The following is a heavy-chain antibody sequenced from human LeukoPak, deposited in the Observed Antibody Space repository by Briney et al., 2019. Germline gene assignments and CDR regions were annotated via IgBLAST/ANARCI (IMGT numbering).Heavy chain of an antibody. CDR2: TRNKAKSYTT. CDR1: GFTFSDHY. D-gene: IGHD3-9*01. CDR3: VRVVNDNTGYKPFDY. V-gene: IGHV3-72*01. J-gene: IGHJ4*02. Sequence: GGSLRLSCAASGFTFSDHYMDWVRQAPGKGLEWIGRTRNKAKSYTTEYAASVEGRFTISRDDSKNLLYLQMNSLKNEDTAVYYCVRVVNDNTGYKPFDYWGQGTLVTVSS.